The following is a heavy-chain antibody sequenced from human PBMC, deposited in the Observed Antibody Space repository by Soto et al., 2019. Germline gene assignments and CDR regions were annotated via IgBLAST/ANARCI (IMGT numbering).Heavy chain of an antibody. Sequence: QVQLVQSGAEVKKPGASVKVSCKASGYTFTGYYMHWVRQAPGQGLEWMGWISAYNGNTNYAQKLQGRVTMTTDTSTSTAYMELRSLRSDDTAVYYCARDWGRSGSGSKFDPWGQGTLVTVSS. V-gene: IGHV1-18*04. CDR3: ARDWGRSGSGSKFDP. CDR1: GYTFTGYY. CDR2: ISAYNGNT. D-gene: IGHD3-10*01. J-gene: IGHJ5*02.